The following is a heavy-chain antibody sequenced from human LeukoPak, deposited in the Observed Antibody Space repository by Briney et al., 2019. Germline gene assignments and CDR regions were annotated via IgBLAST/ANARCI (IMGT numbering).Heavy chain of an antibody. CDR1: GFTFDDYA. V-gene: IGHV3-9*01. D-gene: IGHD2-15*01. CDR2: ISWNSGSI. Sequence: PGGSLRLSCAASGFTFDDYAMHWVRQAPGKGLEWVSGISWNSGSIGYADSVKGRFTISRGNAKNSLYLQMHSLRAEDTAVYYCARVLRYCSGGNCYSGGLGYMDVWGKGTTVTISS. CDR3: ARVLRYCSGGNCYSGGLGYMDV. J-gene: IGHJ6*03.